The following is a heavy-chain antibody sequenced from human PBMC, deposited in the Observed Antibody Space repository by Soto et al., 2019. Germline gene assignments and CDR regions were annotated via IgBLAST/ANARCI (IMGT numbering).Heavy chain of an antibody. D-gene: IGHD3-16*01. J-gene: IGHJ4*02. CDR2: IKGSHAGGTT. CDR1: GFTFTKAY. Sequence: EVQLVESGGGLVAPGGSIRLSCVASGFTFTKAYMTWVRQAPGKGLEWVGRIKGSHAGGTTDYATSVKGRFTISRDDSKNTLYLQMNSLKTEDTSVYYCATEGGYAESNYYGAYWGQGTLVTVSS. V-gene: IGHV3-15*01. CDR3: ATEGGYAESNYYGAY.